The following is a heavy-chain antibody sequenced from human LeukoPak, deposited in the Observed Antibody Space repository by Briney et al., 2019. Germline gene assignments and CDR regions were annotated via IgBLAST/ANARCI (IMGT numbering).Heavy chain of an antibody. D-gene: IGHD6-19*01. J-gene: IGHJ4*02. CDR1: GFTFSSYS. CDR2: ISSSSSTI. Sequence: SGGSLRLSCAASGFTFSSYSMNWVRQAPGKGLEWVSYISSSSSTIYYADSVKGRFTISRDNAKNSLYLQMNSLRAEDTAVYYCARDCLSAVAGKGIDYWGQGTLVTVSS. CDR3: ARDCLSAVAGKGIDY. V-gene: IGHV3-48*01.